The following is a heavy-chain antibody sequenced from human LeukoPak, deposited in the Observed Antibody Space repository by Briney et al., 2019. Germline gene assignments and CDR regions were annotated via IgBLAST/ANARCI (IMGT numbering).Heavy chain of an antibody. CDR1: GGSISSSSYY. Sequence: KASETLPLTCTVSGGSISSSSYYWGWIRQPPGKGLEWIGSIYYSGSTYYNPSFKSRVTISVDTSKNQFSLKLSSVTAADTAVYYCARTLAAAGTGFFDYWGQGTLVTVSS. CDR2: IYYSGST. D-gene: IGHD6-13*01. V-gene: IGHV4-39*01. J-gene: IGHJ4*02. CDR3: ARTLAAAGTGFFDY.